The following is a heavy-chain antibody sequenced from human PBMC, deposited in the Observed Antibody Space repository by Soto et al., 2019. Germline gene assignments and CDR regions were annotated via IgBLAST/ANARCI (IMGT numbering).Heavy chain of an antibody. CDR3: PKVPPPLSTNHFVDY. J-gene: IGHJ4*02. Sequence: GGSLRLSCAASGFTFSADGMHWVRQAPGEGRGWVAVISYDGSEKYYADSVKGRFTISRDNSKNTVYLQINSLRAEDTAVYYFPKVPPPLSTNHFVDYWGQGTPVTVSS. CDR2: ISYDGSEK. CDR1: GFTFSADG. V-gene: IGHV3-30*18. D-gene: IGHD2-2*01.